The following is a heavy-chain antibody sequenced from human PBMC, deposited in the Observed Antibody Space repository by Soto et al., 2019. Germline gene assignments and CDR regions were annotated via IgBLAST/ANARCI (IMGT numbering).Heavy chain of an antibody. Sequence: QVHLVESGGGVVQPGRSLRLSCAASGFIFSSHGMHWVRQAPGKGLEWVAVIWYDGSSKFYADSVKGRFTISRDNSKNTLYLQMNSLRAEDTAVYYCAREPYSDYVMDVWGQGTLVTVSS. D-gene: IGHD3-16*01. V-gene: IGHV3-33*01. J-gene: IGHJ6*02. CDR1: GFIFSSHG. CDR2: IWYDGSSK. CDR3: AREPYSDYVMDV.